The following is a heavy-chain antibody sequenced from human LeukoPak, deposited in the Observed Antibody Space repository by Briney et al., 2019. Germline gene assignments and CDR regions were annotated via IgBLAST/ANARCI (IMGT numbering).Heavy chain of an antibody. CDR2: IYYSGST. Sequence: SETLSLTCTVSGGSISSYYWSWIRQPPGKGLEWIGYIYYSGSTNYNPSLKSRVTISVDTSKNQFSLKLSSVTAADTAVYYCARGRGYSSGWYFGILFDYWGQGTLVTVSS. D-gene: IGHD6-19*01. V-gene: IGHV4-59*01. CDR1: GGSISSYY. CDR3: ARGRGYSSGWYFGILFDY. J-gene: IGHJ4*02.